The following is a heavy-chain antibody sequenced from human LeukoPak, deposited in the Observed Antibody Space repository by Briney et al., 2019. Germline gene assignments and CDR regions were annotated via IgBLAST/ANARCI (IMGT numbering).Heavy chain of an antibody. D-gene: IGHD3-10*01. CDR1: GHTFTSYA. CDR2: IANYNGDT. CDR3: AREESYGMDV. J-gene: IGHJ6*02. Sequence: ASLKVSCKASGHTFTSYAISWVRQAPGQGLEWMGWIANYNGDTNYAQNLQGRVTMTTDISTRTVYMELRSLRSDDTAVYFCAREESYGMDVWGQGTTVTVSS. V-gene: IGHV1-18*01.